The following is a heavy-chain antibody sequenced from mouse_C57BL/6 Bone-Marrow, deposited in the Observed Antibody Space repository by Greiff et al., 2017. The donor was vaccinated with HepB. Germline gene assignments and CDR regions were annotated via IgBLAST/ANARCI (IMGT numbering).Heavy chain of an antibody. Sequence: EVQVVESGGDLVKPGGSLKLSCAASGFTFSSYGMSWVRQTPDKRLEWVATISSGGSYTYYPDSVKGRFTISRDNAKNTLYLQMSSLKSEDTAMYYCARGILRLVATSGMDYWGQGTSVTVSS. CDR3: ARGILRLVATSGMDY. D-gene: IGHD1-1*01. CDR1: GFTFSSYG. J-gene: IGHJ4*01. CDR2: ISSGGSYT. V-gene: IGHV5-6*01.